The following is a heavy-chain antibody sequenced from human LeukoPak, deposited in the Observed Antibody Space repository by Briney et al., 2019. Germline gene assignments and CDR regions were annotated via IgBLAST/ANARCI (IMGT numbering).Heavy chain of an antibody. CDR3: ARDLVLYSRSGSHCLAY. J-gene: IGHJ4*02. CDR2: INPNSGGT. Sequence: ASVKVPCKASGYTFTGYCIHWVRQVPGQGLEWMGWINPNSGGTNYAQKFQGRVTMTRDTSNSTGYMELSRLRSDDTAVYYCARDLVLYSRSGSHCLAYWGQGTLVTVSS. D-gene: IGHD1-26*01. CDR1: GYTFTGYC. V-gene: IGHV1-2*02.